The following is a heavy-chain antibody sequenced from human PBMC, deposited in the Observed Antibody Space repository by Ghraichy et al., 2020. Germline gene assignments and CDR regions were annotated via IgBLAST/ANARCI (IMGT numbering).Heavy chain of an antibody. D-gene: IGHD4-17*01. CDR2: ISYDGSNK. CDR1: GFTFSSYA. Sequence: GGSLRLSCAASGFTFSSYAMHWVRQAPGKGLEWVAVISYDGSNKYYADSVKGRFTISRDNSKNTLYLQMNSLRAEDTAVYYCARSELTVTTWDYYYYGMDVWGQGTTVTVSS. CDR3: ARSELTVTTWDYYYYGMDV. J-gene: IGHJ6*02. V-gene: IGHV3-30*04.